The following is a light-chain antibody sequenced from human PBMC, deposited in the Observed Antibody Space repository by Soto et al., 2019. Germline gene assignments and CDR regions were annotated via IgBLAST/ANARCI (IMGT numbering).Light chain of an antibody. V-gene: IGKV1-17*01. J-gene: IGKJ1*01. CDR1: QDIRND. Sequence: DIQMTQSPSSLPASVGDRVTITCRASQDIRNDLGWYQQKPGKDPKGLIYTASSLHSGVPSRFSGSVSGTEFNLSISSLQTEDFATYDCLQHNSYTRTFGQGTKVEIK. CDR3: LQHNSYTRT. CDR2: TAS.